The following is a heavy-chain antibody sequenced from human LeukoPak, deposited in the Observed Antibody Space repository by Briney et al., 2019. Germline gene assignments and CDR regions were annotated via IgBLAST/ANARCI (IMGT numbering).Heavy chain of an antibody. CDR2: ISYDGSNK. CDR3: AKDHYYDSSGYYYGEKFDY. D-gene: IGHD3-22*01. Sequence: GGSLRLSCAASGFTFSSYGVHWVRQAPGKGLEWVAVISYDGSNKYYADSVKGRFTISRDNSKNTLYLQMNSLRAEDTTVYYCAKDHYYDSSGYYYGEKFDYWGQGTLVTVSS. CDR1: GFTFSSYG. V-gene: IGHV3-30*18. J-gene: IGHJ4*02.